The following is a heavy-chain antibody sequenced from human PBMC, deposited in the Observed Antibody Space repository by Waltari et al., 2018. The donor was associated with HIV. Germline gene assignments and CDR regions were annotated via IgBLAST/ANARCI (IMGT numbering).Heavy chain of an antibody. Sequence: QLHLQESGPGLVKPSETLALTCTVSGGSITRNDFYWAWIRQPPGKGQEWIGLMYNSGTTDYNPSLKSRVSMSRDTSKNRFSLRLHSVTAADTAIYYCARRGDGFNQHARLDHWGPGTLVTVSS. CDR1: GGSITRNDFY. V-gene: IGHV4-39*01. D-gene: IGHD2-2*01. J-gene: IGHJ4*02. CDR2: MYNSGTT. CDR3: ARRGDGFNQHARLDH.